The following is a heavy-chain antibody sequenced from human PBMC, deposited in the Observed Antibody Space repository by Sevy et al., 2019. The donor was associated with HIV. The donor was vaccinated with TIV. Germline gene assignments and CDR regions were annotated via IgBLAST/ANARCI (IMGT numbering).Heavy chain of an antibody. CDR1: GYTFTRNG. J-gene: IGHJ6*02. D-gene: IGHD3-10*01. V-gene: IGHV7-4-1*02. CDR3: ARGFGEILRRMDV. CDR2: INTNTGNP. Sequence: ASVKVSCKASGYTFTRNGMNWVRQAPGQGLEWRGWINTNTGNPTYAQGSTGRFVFSLDTSVSTAYLQISSLKAEDTAVYYCARGFGEILRRMDVWGQGTAVTVSS.